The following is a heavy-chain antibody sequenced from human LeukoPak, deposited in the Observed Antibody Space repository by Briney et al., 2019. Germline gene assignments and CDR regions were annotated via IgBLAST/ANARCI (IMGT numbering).Heavy chain of an antibody. J-gene: IGHJ4*02. CDR2: IYHSGST. V-gene: IGHV4-38-2*02. D-gene: IGHD6-13*01. CDR3: ARSIAAAGPTAYYFDY. CDR1: GYSISSGYY. Sequence: SETLSLTCTVSGYSISSGYYWGWIRQPPGKGLEWIGSIYHSGSTYYNPSLKSRVTISVDTSKNQFSLKLSSVTAADTAVYYCARSIAAAGPTAYYFDYWGREPWSPSPQ.